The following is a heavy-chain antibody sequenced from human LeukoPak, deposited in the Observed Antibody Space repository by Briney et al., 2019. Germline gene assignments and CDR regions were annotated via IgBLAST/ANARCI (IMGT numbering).Heavy chain of an antibody. Sequence: GGSLRLSCAASGFTFSSYAMHWVRQAPGKGLEWVAVISYDGSNKYYADSVKGRFTISRDNSKNTLYLQMNSLRAEDAAVYYCARDLELPYYFDYWGQGTLVTVSS. CDR2: ISYDGSNK. D-gene: IGHD1-26*01. CDR3: ARDLELPYYFDY. CDR1: GFTFSSYA. V-gene: IGHV3-30*04. J-gene: IGHJ4*02.